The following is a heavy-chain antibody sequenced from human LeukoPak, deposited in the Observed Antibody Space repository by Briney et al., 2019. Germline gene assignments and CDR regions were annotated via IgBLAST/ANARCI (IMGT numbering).Heavy chain of an antibody. V-gene: IGHV3-23*01. Sequence: GGSLRLSCAASGFTFSTYAMTWVRQAPGKGLEWVSTITAGGSHTYYPDSVKGRFTISRDNSKNTLYLQMNSLRVEDTAVYYCANLNVPWGQGTLVTVSS. CDR1: GFTFSTYA. J-gene: IGHJ5*02. D-gene: IGHD1-1*01. CDR2: ITAGGSHT. CDR3: ANLNVP.